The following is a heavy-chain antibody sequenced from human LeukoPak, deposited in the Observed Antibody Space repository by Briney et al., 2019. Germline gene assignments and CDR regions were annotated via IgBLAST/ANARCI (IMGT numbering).Heavy chain of an antibody. J-gene: IGHJ4*02. D-gene: IGHD5-12*01. Sequence: SETLSLTCTVSGGSISSSIYYWGWIRQPPGKGLEWIGSIYYSGSTYYNPSLKSRVTISVDTSKNQFSLKLSSVTAADTAVYYCARSTGSGYDTGYYFDYWGQGTLVTVSS. CDR2: IYYSGST. CDR1: GGSISSSIYY. V-gene: IGHV4-39*01. CDR3: ARSTGSGYDTGYYFDY.